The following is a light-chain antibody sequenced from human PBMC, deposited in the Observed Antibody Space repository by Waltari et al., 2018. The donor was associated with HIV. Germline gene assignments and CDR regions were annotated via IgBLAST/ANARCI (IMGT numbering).Light chain of an antibody. V-gene: IGKV3-11*01. CDR3: QQRSTWPRT. J-gene: IGKJ3*01. CDR1: QSVSSSY. Sequence: EIVLTQSPGTLSLSPGERATLSCRASQSVSSSYLAWYQQKPGQAPRLLIYDVSNRATGIPARFSGSGSGTDFTLTISSLEPEDFAVYYCQQRSTWPRTFGPGTKVDIK. CDR2: DVS.